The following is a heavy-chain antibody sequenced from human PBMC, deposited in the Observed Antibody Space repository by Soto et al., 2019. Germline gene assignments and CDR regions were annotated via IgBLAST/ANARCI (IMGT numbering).Heavy chain of an antibody. Sequence: PGGSLRLSSAAPGFTYTHYRVHWVCQAPGKGLVWVSRIKSDGSSTSYADSVKGRFTISRDNAKNTLDLQMHGLRAEDMAVYYCARSVRSGSFPYYYYAMDVWGQGT. CDR2: IKSDGSST. D-gene: IGHD3-10*01. V-gene: IGHV3-74*01. J-gene: IGHJ6*02. CDR3: ARSVRSGSFPYYYYAMDV. CDR1: GFTYTHYR.